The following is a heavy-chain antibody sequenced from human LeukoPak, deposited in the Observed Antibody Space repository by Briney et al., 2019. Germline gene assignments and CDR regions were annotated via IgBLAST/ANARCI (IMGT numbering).Heavy chain of an antibody. Sequence: GGSLRLSCAASASTFSNDAIHWVRQAPGKGLEWVAVVSYDETNKYYADSVKGRFTISRDNSKNTVYLQMSSLRAEDTAMYYCARAFGCSGTGCHARWGYYYYAMDVWGQGTTVTVSS. CDR3: ARAFGCSGTGCHARWGYYYYAMDV. J-gene: IGHJ6*02. V-gene: IGHV3-30-3*01. CDR1: ASTFSNDA. CDR2: VSYDETNK. D-gene: IGHD2-2*01.